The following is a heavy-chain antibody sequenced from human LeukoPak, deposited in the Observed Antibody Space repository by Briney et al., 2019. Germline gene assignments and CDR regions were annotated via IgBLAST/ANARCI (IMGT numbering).Heavy chain of an antibody. CDR3: ARDPDHIEGANFHY. CDR2: ISVGGTTI. V-gene: IGHV3-48*03. D-gene: IGHD1-26*01. J-gene: IGHJ4*02. Sequence: PGGSLRLSCAASGFTFSSYEMKWVRQAPGKGLEWVSYISVGGTTIYYADSVKGRFTISRDNAKNSLYLQMNSLRAEDTAVYYCARDPDHIEGANFHYWGQGTLVTVSS. CDR1: GFTFSSYE.